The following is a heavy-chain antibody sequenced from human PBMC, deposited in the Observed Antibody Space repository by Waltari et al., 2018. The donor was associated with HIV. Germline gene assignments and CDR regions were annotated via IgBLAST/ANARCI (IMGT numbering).Heavy chain of an antibody. CDR3: VRGAPFDF. CDR2: INNDGSDT. J-gene: IGHJ4*02. V-gene: IGHV3-74*01. CDR1: GFTFRTNW. Sequence: EEQLVESGGGLVQPGGSLRLSCAASGFTFRTNWMHWVRQVPGKGLLWVSRINNDGSDTSVADSVKGRFTISRDNAKNTLYLQMNSLRAEDTAVYYCVRGAPFDFWGQGALVAVSS.